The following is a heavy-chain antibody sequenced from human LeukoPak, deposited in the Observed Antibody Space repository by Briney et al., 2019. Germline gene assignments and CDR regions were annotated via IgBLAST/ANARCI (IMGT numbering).Heavy chain of an antibody. J-gene: IGHJ4*02. D-gene: IGHD6-13*01. CDR2: ISWSSGTT. CDR3: AKGSTLSYSTIWCDY. CDR1: GFTFEDYG. Sequence: GRSLRLSCSASGFTFEDYGMRWIRQAPGKGLEWVSSISWSSGTTAYADSVKGRFTISRDNAKNSLYLQMKSLRAEDTALYYCAKGSTLSYSTIWCDYWGQGTLVTVSS. V-gene: IGHV3-9*01.